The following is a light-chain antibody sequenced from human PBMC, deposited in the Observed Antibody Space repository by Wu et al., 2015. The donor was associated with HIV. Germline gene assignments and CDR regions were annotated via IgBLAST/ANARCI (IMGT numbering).Light chain of an antibody. CDR3: QQYEAGLRIS. Sequence: EIVMTLSPATLSVSPGESVTLSCRASQSVSNNLAWYQHIPGQPPRVLIYDASTRATGIPARFSGSGSGTEFTLTISGLQSEDFAVYYCQQYEAGLRISFGRRGPGVEIK. J-gene: IGKJ2*03. CDR2: DAS. CDR1: QSVSNN. V-gene: IGKV3-15*01.